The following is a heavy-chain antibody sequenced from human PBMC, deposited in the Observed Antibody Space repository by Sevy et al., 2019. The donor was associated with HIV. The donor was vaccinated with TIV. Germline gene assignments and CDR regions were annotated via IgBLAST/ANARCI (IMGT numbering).Heavy chain of an antibody. CDR3: AREKVDTSMIFVEYYGMDV. V-gene: IGHV3-33*01. D-gene: IGHD5-18*01. Sequence: GGSLRLSCAASGFSFSSYDMHWVRQAPGMGLEWVAVIRYDGSNKHYGDSVKGCFTISRDNSKNALYLQMSSLRAEDTAVYYCAREKVDTSMIFVEYYGMDVWGQGTTVTVSS. CDR2: IRYDGSNK. J-gene: IGHJ6*02. CDR1: GFSFSSYD.